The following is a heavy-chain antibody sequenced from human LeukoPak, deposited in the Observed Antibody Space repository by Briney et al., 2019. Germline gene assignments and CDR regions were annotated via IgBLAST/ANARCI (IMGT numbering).Heavy chain of an antibody. Sequence: ASVKVSCKASGYTFTSYYMHWVRQTPGPALEWLGIINPSGGSTSYAQKFQGRVSRTMDMSTSTVYMELSSLRSEDTAVYYCARDPPRYYDSSGYYNDYWGQGTLVTVSS. CDR3: ARDPPRYYDSSGYYNDY. V-gene: IGHV1-46*01. J-gene: IGHJ4*02. CDR2: INPSGGST. D-gene: IGHD3-22*01. CDR1: GYTFTSYY.